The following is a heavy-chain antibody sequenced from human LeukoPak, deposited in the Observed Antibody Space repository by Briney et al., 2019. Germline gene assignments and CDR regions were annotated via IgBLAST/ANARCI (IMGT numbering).Heavy chain of an antibody. CDR3: ASSGYFPYYFDF. V-gene: IGHV3-7*01. D-gene: IGHD3-22*01. J-gene: IGHJ4*02. Sequence: NIKQDGSEEHYVDSVKGRFTISRDNARNSLYLQMNSLRAEDKAVYYCASSGYFPYYFDFWGQGTLVLVSS. CDR2: IKQDGSEE.